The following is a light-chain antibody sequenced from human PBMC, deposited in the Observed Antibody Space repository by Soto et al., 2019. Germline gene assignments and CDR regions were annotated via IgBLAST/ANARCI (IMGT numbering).Light chain of an antibody. CDR3: SSYTSNSTPYV. Sequence: SVLTQPASVSGYPGQSITISYTGTGRDVGGYNYVSWYQQHPGKAPKLMIYEVSKWPSGVSDRFSGSMSGNTASLTISGLQAEDEADYYCSSYTSNSTPYVCGTGTKVTVL. CDR2: EVS. J-gene: IGLJ1*01. V-gene: IGLV2-14*01. CDR1: GRDVGGYNY.